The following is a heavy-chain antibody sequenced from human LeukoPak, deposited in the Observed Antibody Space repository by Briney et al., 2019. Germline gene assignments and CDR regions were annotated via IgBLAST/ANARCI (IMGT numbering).Heavy chain of an antibody. CDR1: GFTFSSYW. D-gene: IGHD5-12*01. J-gene: IGHJ5*02. CDR2: INSDGSST. V-gene: IGHV3-74*01. Sequence: GGSLRLSCAASGFTFSSYWMHWVRQAPGKGLVWVSRINSDGSSTSYADSVKGRFTISRDNAKTTLYLQMNSLRAEDTAVYYCARDRAVAYEYNWFDPWGQGTLVTVSS. CDR3: ARDRAVAYEYNWFDP.